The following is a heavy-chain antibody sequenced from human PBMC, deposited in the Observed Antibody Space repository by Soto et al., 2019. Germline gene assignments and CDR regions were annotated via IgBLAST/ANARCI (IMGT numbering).Heavy chain of an antibody. J-gene: IGHJ4*02. Sequence: PGGSLRLSCAASGFTFGAAAIHWVRQAPGKGLEWVAVISDDGSSKYYADSVRGRFTISRDNSQNTLDLQMNSLRTEDTAVYYCARDRLPRASVATPGYLDYWGPGSLLTVSS. CDR3: ARDRLPRASVATPGYLDY. D-gene: IGHD1-1*01. CDR2: ISDDGSSK. CDR1: GFTFGAAA. V-gene: IGHV3-30-3*01.